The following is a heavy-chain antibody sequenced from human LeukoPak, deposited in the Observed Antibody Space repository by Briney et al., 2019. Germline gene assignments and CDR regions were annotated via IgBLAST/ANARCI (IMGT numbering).Heavy chain of an antibody. CDR2: INPNSGGT. D-gene: IGHD2-15*01. Sequence: GASVKVSCKASGYTFTGYYMHWVRQAPGQGLEWMGWINPNSGGTNYAQKFQGWVTMTRDTSISTAYMELSRLRSDDTAVYYCARTPYCSGGSCFVDGMDVWGQGTTVTVSS. V-gene: IGHV1-2*04. J-gene: IGHJ6*02. CDR3: ARTPYCSGGSCFVDGMDV. CDR1: GYTFTGYY.